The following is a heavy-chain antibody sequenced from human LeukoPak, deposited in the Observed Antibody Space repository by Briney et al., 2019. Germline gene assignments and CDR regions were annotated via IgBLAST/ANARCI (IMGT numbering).Heavy chain of an antibody. CDR2: IKEDGREK. D-gene: IGHD2/OR15-2a*01. CDR3: ARDAPTTVFAL. Sequence: PGGSPRPSCATSGYTFSSYWMSWVRQAPGKGLEWVAQIKEDGREKYSADSVRGRFTISRDNAKNSLYLQMKSLRAEDTAVYYCARDAPTTVFALWGQGSLVTVSS. J-gene: IGHJ4*02. CDR1: GYTFSSYW. V-gene: IGHV3-7*04.